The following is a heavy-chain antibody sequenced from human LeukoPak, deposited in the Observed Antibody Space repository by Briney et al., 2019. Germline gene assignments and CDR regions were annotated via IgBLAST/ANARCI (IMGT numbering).Heavy chain of an antibody. CDR3: AKDKDGGNSGNY. J-gene: IGHJ4*02. V-gene: IGHV3-23*01. CDR2: ISGSGGST. D-gene: IGHD4-23*01. Sequence: GGSLRLSCAASGFTFSSYAMSWVRQAPGKGLEWVSAISGSGGSTYYADSVKGRFTISRDNSKNTLYLQTNSLRAEDTAVYYCAKDKDGGNSGNYWGQGTLVTVSS. CDR1: GFTFSSYA.